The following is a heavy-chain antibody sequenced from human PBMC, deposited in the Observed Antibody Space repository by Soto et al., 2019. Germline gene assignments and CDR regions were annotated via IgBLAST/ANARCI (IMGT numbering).Heavy chain of an antibody. D-gene: IGHD1-26*01. CDR3: ARSPYSVCSLAYFDS. V-gene: IGHV3-30*03. Sequence: QVQLVESGGGVVQPGRSLRLSCAASGFTFSSYGMHWVRQAPGKGLEWVAVISYDGSNKYYADSVKGRFTISRDNSKNTLYLQMNSLRAEDTAVYYSARSPYSVCSLAYFDSWGQGTLVTVSS. CDR1: GFTFSSYG. CDR2: ISYDGSNK. J-gene: IGHJ4*02.